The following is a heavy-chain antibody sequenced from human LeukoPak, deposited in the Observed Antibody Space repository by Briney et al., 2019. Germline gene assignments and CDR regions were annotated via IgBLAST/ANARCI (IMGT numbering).Heavy chain of an antibody. CDR1: GFTFTSYE. CDR2: ISSTGTTI. D-gene: IGHD2-2*01. V-gene: IGHV3-48*03. J-gene: IGHJ4*02. CDR3: ARALPSTYYYFDY. Sequence: GGSLRLSCAASGFTFTSYEMNWVRQAPGKGLEWVSYISSTGTTISYADSVKGRFTISRDNAKTSLHLQMSSLRAEDTAVYYCARALPSTYYYFDYWGQGTLVTVSS.